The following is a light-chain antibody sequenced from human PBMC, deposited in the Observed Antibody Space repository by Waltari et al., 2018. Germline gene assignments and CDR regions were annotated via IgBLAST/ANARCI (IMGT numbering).Light chain of an antibody. V-gene: IGLV1-47*01. CDR1: SSNIGPYY. Sequence: QSVLTQPPSTSGTPGQRVTISCSGSSSNIGPYYVSWYHQLPGTAPKLLIYRNNQRPSGVPDRFSGSKSGTSASLAISGLRSEDEADYYCATWDDSLTAWVFGGGTKLTVL. CDR2: RNN. CDR3: ATWDDSLTAWV. J-gene: IGLJ3*02.